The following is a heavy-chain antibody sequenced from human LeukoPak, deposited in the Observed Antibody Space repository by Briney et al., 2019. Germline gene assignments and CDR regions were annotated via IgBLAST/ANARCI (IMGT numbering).Heavy chain of an antibody. J-gene: IGHJ4*02. CDR2: ITASSSAI. Sequence: GWSLRVSCAASGFIFSDFSMNWVRQAPGKGLEWVSYITASSSAIYYADSVKGRFTISRDNAKNSLYLHMNSLRAEDTALYYCARPHPNYYDSSAYYSWIDFWGQGAPVAVSS. D-gene: IGHD3-22*01. CDR1: GFIFSDFS. CDR3: ARPHPNYYDSSAYYSWIDF. V-gene: IGHV3-48*01.